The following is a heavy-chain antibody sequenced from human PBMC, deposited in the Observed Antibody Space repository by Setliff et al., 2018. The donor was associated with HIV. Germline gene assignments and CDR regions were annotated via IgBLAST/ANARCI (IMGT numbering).Heavy chain of an antibody. CDR2: IYYSGNA. V-gene: IGHV4-38-2*01. Sequence: SETLSLTCAVSGYSISSGYYWGWIRQPPGKGLEWIGNIYYSGNAYYNPSLKSRVTISVDTSENQFSLKLSSVTAADTAVYYCATRNTLRYFEWLNYYYYYMDVWGKGTTVTVSS. D-gene: IGHD3-9*01. CDR1: GYSISSGYY. CDR3: ATRNTLRYFEWLNYYYYYMDV. J-gene: IGHJ6*03.